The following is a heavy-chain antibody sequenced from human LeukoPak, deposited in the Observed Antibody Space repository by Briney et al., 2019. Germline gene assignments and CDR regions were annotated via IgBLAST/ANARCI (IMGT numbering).Heavy chain of an antibody. D-gene: IGHD6-6*01. V-gene: IGHV4-59*12. CDR1: GGPISSYY. Sequence: SETLSLTCTVSGGPISSYYWSRIRQPPGKGLEWIGHIYYSGSTNYNPSLKSRVTISIDTSKNQFSLKLSSVTAADTAVYYCARGLKRSIAARPDELSDYWGQGTLVTVSS. CDR2: IYYSGST. J-gene: IGHJ4*02. CDR3: ARGLKRSIAARPDELSDY.